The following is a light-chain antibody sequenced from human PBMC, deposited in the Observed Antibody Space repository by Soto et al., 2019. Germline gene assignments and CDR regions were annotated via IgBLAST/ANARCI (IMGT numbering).Light chain of an antibody. CDR2: AAS. J-gene: IGKJ3*01. Sequence: DIQMTQSPSSVSASVGDRVTITCRASQDISNWLAWYQQKPGRAPKLLIYAASSLQSGVPSRFNGSGSGTDFTITISSLQPEDFATYYCQQANSFPGFGPGTKVDIK. CDR1: QDISNW. V-gene: IGKV1-12*01. CDR3: QQANSFPG.